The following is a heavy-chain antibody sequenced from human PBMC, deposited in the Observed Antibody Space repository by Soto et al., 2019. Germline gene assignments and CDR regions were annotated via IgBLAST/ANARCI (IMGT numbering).Heavy chain of an antibody. CDR1: GYMFTCNF. V-gene: IGHV1-2*02. CDR2: MNFNTGGK. CDR3: ATTRLPDRGGASPNDPFDI. Sequence: XSVKVSCKTSGYMFTCNFVHWVRQAPGQGLEWLGWMNFNTGGKNYAQIFQGRVTLTRDTSISTAYMELSSLKSDDTAVYYCATTRLPDRGGASPNDPFDIWGQGTVVTVSS. D-gene: IGHD2-2*01. J-gene: IGHJ3*02.